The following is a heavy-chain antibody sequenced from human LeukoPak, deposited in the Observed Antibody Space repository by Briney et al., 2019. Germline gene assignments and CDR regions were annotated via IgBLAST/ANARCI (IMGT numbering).Heavy chain of an antibody. V-gene: IGHV3-48*01. Sequence: GGSLRLSCAASGFTFSSYSMNWVRQAPGKGLEWVSYISSSSSTIYYADSVKGRFTISRDNAKNSLYLQMNSLRAEDTAVYYGAGPPGRAFDIWGQGTMATLSS. CDR3: AGPPGRAFDI. J-gene: IGHJ3*02. D-gene: IGHD2-15*01. CDR1: GFTFSSYS. CDR2: ISSSSSTI.